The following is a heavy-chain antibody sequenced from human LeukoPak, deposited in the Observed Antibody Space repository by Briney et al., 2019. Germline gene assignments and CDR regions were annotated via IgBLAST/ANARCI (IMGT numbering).Heavy chain of an antibody. J-gene: IGHJ6*03. CDR3: AKRAVRHCSGTICHDYYYYYMDV. CDR2: ISGSGGST. D-gene: IGHD2-2*01. V-gene: IGHV3-23*01. Sequence: PGGSLRLSCAASGFTFSSYAMSWARQAPGKGLEWVSAISGSGGSTYYADSVKGRFTISRDNSKNTLYLQMNSLRAEDTAVYYCAKRAVRHCSGTICHDYYYYYMDVWGKGTTVTVSS. CDR1: GFTFSSYA.